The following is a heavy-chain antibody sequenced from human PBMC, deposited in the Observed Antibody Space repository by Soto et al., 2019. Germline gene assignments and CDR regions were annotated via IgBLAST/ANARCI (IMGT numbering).Heavy chain of an antibody. Sequence: EVQLLESGGGLIQPGGSLRLSCEASGVTFRSYVMAWVRQAPGKGLEWVSGIDGGGGRTFYADSVKGRFTVSRDNPRNTLYLQMNSVRAEDTAIYYCARLDPGYCSSTSCRDFDYWGQGTMVTVSS. CDR3: ARLDPGYCSSTSCRDFDY. J-gene: IGHJ4*02. CDR1: GVTFRSYV. D-gene: IGHD2-2*01. CDR2: IDGGGGRT. V-gene: IGHV3-23*01.